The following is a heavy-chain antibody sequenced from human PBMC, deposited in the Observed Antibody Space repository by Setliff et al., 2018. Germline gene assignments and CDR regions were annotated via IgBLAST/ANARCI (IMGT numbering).Heavy chain of an antibody. V-gene: IGHV4-61*02. CDR3: ARDIFSMIVAAKSLDP. CDR1: GSSVRSGPYY. CDR2: IHTSGST. Sequence: PSETLSLTCTVSGSSVRSGPYYWGWIRQPPGKGLEWMGRIHTSGSTNYNPSLKSRVTISLDTSKNYFSLKLTSVTAADTAVYYCARDIFSMIVAAKSLDPWGQGTLVTVSS. J-gene: IGHJ5*02. D-gene: IGHD3-22*01.